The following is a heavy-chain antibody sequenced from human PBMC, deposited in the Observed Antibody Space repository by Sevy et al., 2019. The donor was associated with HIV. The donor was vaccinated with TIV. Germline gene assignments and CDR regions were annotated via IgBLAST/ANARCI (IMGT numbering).Heavy chain of an antibody. V-gene: IGHV3-23*01. CDR3: AKDSRRYGSGGYYPWYFDY. Sequence: GGSLRLSCAASGFTFSSYAMSWVRQAPGKGLEWVSAISGSGGSTYYADSVKGRFTISSDNSKNTLYLQMNSLRAEDTAVYYCAKDSRRYGSGGYYPWYFDYWGQGTLVTVSS. CDR2: ISGSGGST. D-gene: IGHD3-22*01. J-gene: IGHJ4*02. CDR1: GFTFSSYA.